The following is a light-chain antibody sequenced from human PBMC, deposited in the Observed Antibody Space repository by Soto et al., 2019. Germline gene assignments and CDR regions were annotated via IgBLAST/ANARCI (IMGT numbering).Light chain of an antibody. V-gene: IGKV1-5*03. J-gene: IGKJ1*01. CDR3: QQYNKYSWT. Sequence: IQVTQSASTLSASVGDRVTITCRASQNLXNWFGWYQKKPGKAPNFRXYEASSLASGGPSRLGGSRSGTEFTLTISSLQPEYFSNYYCQQYNKYSWTFGQGTKVDIK. CDR2: EAS. CDR1: QNLXNW.